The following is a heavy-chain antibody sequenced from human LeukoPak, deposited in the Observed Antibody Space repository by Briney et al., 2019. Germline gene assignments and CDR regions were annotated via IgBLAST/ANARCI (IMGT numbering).Heavy chain of an antibody. V-gene: IGHV4-34*01. D-gene: IGHD2-15*01. Sequence: PSEILSLTCAVYGGSFSGYYWSWVRQPPGKGLEWIGEINHSGGTTYNPSLKSRVTTSVDTSNNQFSLNLYSATAADTAVYYCARRYGDCRGGSCPYFEYWGQGILVTVSS. J-gene: IGHJ4*02. CDR2: INHSGGT. CDR3: ARRYGDCRGGSCPYFEY. CDR1: GGSFSGYY.